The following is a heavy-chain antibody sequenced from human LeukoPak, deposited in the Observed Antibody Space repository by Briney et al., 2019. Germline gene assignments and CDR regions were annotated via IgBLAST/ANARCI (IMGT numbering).Heavy chain of an antibody. CDR2: ISGSGGST. CDR1: GFTFSSYA. CDR3: AKDRNGTTDY. D-gene: IGHD1-1*01. J-gene: IGHJ4*02. Sequence: GGSLRLSCAASGFTFSSYAMSWVRQAPGKGLEWVTAISGSGGSTYYADSVKGRFTISRDNSKNTLYLQMTSLRAEDTAVYYCAKDRNGTTDYWGQGTLVTVSS. V-gene: IGHV3-23*01.